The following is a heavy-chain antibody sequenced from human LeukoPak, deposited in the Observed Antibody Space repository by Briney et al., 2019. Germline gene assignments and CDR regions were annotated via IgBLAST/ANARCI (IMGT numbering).Heavy chain of an antibody. CDR1: GYTFTNYH. Sequence: GASLKVSCKASGYTFTNYHINWVRQAPGQGLEWMGWINPNTGDRGYAQKFQGRVSITSDTSISTAYMELGSPRSEDTAVYFCARTTSLTASGYVYWGQGTLVTVSS. CDR2: INPNTGDR. V-gene: IGHV1-8*03. CDR3: ARTTSLTASGYVY. J-gene: IGHJ4*02. D-gene: IGHD4-17*01.